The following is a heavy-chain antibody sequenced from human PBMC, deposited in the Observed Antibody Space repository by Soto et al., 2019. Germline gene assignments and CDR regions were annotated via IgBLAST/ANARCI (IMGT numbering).Heavy chain of an antibody. CDR2: IWYDGSNK. V-gene: IGHV3-33*01. CDR1: GFTFSSYG. D-gene: IGHD3-22*01. CDR3: ARYLSYYYDSSGYDPIADY. J-gene: IGHJ4*02. Sequence: GGSLRLSCAASGFTFSSYGMHWVRQAPGKGLEWVAVIWYDGSNKYYAYSVKGRFTISRDNSKNTLYLQMNSLRAEDTAVYYCARYLSYYYDSSGYDPIADYWGQGTLVTVSS.